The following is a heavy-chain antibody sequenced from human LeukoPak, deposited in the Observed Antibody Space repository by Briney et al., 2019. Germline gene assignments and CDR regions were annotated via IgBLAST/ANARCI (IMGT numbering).Heavy chain of an antibody. Sequence: SETLSLTCTVSGGSISSGGYYWSWIRQHPGKGLEWIGYIHYSGYTYYNPSLKSRVTTSVDTSKNQFSLKLSSVTAADTAVYYCASGGDSQRMAGAFDIWGQGTMVTVSP. CDR1: GGSISSGGYY. D-gene: IGHD2-21*02. J-gene: IGHJ3*02. V-gene: IGHV4-31*03. CDR2: IHYSGYT. CDR3: ASGGDSQRMAGAFDI.